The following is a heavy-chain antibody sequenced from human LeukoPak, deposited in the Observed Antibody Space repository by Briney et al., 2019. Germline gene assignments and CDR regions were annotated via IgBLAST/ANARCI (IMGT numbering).Heavy chain of an antibody. D-gene: IGHD3-22*01. CDR1: GFTFSSYG. V-gene: IGHV3-30*02. Sequence: GGSLRLSCAASGFTFSSYGMHWVRQAPGKGLEWVAFIRYDGSNKYYADSVKGRFTISRDNSKNTLYLQMNSLRAEDTAVYYCAKDRNYYDTTGPDYWGQGTLVTVSS. CDR3: AKDRNYYDTTGPDY. CDR2: IRYDGSNK. J-gene: IGHJ4*02.